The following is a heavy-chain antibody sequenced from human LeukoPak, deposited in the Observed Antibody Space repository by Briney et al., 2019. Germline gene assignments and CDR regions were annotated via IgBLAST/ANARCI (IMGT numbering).Heavy chain of an antibody. CDR1: GGSFSGYY. D-gene: IGHD5-18*01. CDR3: ARFRGYSYGYSFGYYFDY. J-gene: IGHJ4*02. V-gene: IGHV4-34*01. CDR2: INHSGST. Sequence: SETLSLTCAVYGGSFSGYYWSWIRQPPGKGLEWIGEINHSGSTNYNPSLKSRVTISVDTSKNQFSLKLSSVTAADTAVYYCARFRGYSYGYSFGYYFDYWGQGTLVTVSS.